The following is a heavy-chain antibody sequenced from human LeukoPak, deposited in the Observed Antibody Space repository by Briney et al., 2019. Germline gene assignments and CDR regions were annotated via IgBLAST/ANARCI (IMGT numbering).Heavy chain of an antibody. Sequence: GGSLRLSCAASGFTFSDAWMNWVRQAPGKGLEWVSYISSSGSTIYYADSVKGRFTISRDNAKNSLYLQMNSLRAEDTAVYYCARVTPVRGVPTYYYYYMDVWGKGTTVTISS. CDR1: GFTFSDAW. CDR3: ARVTPVRGVPTYYYYYMDV. V-gene: IGHV3-11*04. D-gene: IGHD3-10*01. CDR2: ISSSGSTI. J-gene: IGHJ6*03.